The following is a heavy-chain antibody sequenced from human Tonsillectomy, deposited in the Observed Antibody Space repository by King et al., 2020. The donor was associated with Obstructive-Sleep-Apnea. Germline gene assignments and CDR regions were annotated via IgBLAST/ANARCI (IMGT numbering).Heavy chain of an antibody. CDR1: GASVSSTNYY. Sequence: QLQLQESGPGLVKPSETLSLTCTVSSVSGASVSSTNYYWGWIRQAPGKGLQWIGSFSSGESPSYNPSLRSRVTISFGSSRTQFSLNLTLVSAADTARYYCAGRRGGSGSGWNNLFDSWGQGTLVTVSS. D-gene: IGHD6-19*01. J-gene: IGHJ4*02. CDR3: AGRRGGSGSGWNNLFDS. CDR2: FSSGESP. V-gene: IGHV4-39*01.